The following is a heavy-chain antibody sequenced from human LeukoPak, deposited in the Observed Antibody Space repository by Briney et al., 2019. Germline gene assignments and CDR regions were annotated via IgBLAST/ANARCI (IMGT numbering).Heavy chain of an antibody. CDR1: GGSCDDYY. J-gene: IGHJ4*02. CDR2: IHPSEGF. V-gene: IGHV4-34*01. CDR3: ARGRDRSKAGDH. Sequence: SETLSLTCAVSGGSCDDYYCSWIRQPPGKGLEWIGEIHPSEGFYYNSSLVSRVTISIDPSKTHFSLRLASVTAADTAFYYCARGRDRSKAGDHWGQGSLVTVSS. D-gene: IGHD5-24*01.